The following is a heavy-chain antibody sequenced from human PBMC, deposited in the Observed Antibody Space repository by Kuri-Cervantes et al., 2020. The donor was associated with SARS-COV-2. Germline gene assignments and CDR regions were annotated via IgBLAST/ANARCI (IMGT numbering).Heavy chain of an antibody. J-gene: IGHJ4*02. V-gene: IGHV4-39*01. CDR1: GGSIGNTSYY. CDR3: ARAYSNYANY. Sequence: GSLRLSCIVSGGSIGNTSYYWGWIRQPPGKGLEWIGNIYYGGSNYYNPSLKSRVTISVDTSKNQFSLRLSSMTAADTAVYYCARAYSNYANYWGQGTLVTVSS. CDR2: IYYGGSN. D-gene: IGHD4-11*01.